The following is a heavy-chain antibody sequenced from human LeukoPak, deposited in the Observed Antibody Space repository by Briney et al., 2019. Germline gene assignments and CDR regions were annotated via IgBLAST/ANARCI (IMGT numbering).Heavy chain of an antibody. D-gene: IGHD6-6*01. CDR3: ARARRRSNWFDP. CDR2: INHSGSN. Sequence: EXXXLTCAVYGGSFSGYYWSWVRQPPGKGREWGGEINHSGSNNYNPSLKSRVTISVDTSKNQFSLKLSSVTAADTAVYYCARARRRSNWFDPWGQGTLVTVSS. V-gene: IGHV4-34*01. CDR1: GGSFSGYY. J-gene: IGHJ5*02.